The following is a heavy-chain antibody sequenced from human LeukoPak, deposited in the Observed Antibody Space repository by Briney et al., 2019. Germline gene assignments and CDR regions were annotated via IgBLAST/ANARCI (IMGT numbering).Heavy chain of an antibody. D-gene: IGHD3-9*01. J-gene: IGHJ6*03. CDR1: GFTFSTYG. Sequence: GGSLRLSCAASGFTFSTYGMHWVRQAPGRGLEWVAFIRFDGSDKYADSVKGRFTLSRDNSKNTLSLRLDSLRPDDTAVYYCAKDLSGYSTTWSPGYMDVWGGGTTVIVSS. CDR2: IRFDGSDK. CDR3: AKDLSGYSTTWSPGYMDV. V-gene: IGHV3-30*02.